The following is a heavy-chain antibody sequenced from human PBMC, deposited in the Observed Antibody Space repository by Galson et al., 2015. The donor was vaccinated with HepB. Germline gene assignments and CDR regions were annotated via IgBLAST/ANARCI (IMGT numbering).Heavy chain of an antibody. CDR2: IYYSGST. CDR3: ARRREYYDFWPHGNWFDP. D-gene: IGHD3-3*01. Sequence: LSLTCTVSGGSISSSSYYWGWIRQPPGKGLEWIRSIYYSGSTYYNPSLKSRVTISVDTSKNQFSLKLSSVTAADTAVYYCARRREYYDFWPHGNWFDPWGQGTLVTVSS. J-gene: IGHJ5*02. V-gene: IGHV4-39*01. CDR1: GGSISSSSYY.